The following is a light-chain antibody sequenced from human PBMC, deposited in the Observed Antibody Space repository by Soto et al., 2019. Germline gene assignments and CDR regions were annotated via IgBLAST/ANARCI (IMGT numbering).Light chain of an antibody. J-gene: IGKJ1*01. V-gene: IGKV2-28*01. CDR3: IQPLLRPWT. CDR1: QSLLYSNGYKY. CDR2: LGS. Sequence: DIVLTQSPLSLPVTPGEPASITCRSSQSLLYSNGYKYLDWYLQKPGQSPQLLIYLGSNRASGVPDRLSGSGSGTDFTLKISRVEAEDLGVYYCIQPLLRPWTFGQGTKVDIK.